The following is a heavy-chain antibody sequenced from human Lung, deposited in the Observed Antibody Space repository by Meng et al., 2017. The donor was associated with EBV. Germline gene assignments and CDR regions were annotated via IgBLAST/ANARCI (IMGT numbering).Heavy chain of an antibody. J-gene: IGHJ4*02. CDR2: VYRSGST. Sequence: HRQGSGPGLVKPYQTLPLTCAVSSGPISSDTSSWNWIRQRPGKGLEWIGFVYRSGSTYYNPSLKSRVIISVDRSNNQFSLELNSVSAADTAVYYCARAKWGHSYGSEALYFDHWGPGTLVTVSS. CDR1: SGPISSDTSS. D-gene: IGHD5-18*01. CDR3: ARAKWGHSYGSEALYFDH. V-gene: IGHV4-30-2*01.